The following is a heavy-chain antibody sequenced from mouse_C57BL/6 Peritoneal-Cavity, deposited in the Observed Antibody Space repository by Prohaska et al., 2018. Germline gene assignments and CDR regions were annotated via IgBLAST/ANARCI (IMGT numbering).Heavy chain of an antibody. J-gene: IGHJ2*01. CDR1: GFTFSDAW. D-gene: IGHD2-3*01. CDR2: IRNKANNHAT. CDR3: TRWLL. Sequence: EVKLEESGGGLVQPGGSMKLSCAASGFTFSDAWMDWVRQSPEKGLEWVAEIRNKANNHATYYAESVKGRFTISRDKSKCSIDLKMNSLRAEETGIYYCTRWLLWGQGTTLTVSS. V-gene: IGHV6-6*01.